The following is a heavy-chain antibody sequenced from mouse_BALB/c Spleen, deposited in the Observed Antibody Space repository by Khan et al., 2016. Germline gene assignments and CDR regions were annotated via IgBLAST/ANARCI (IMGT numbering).Heavy chain of an antibody. D-gene: IGHD1-1*01. CDR2: INPSNGGT. V-gene: IGHV1-53*01. Sequence: QVQLKQSGAELVKPGASVTLSCKASGYTFTSYYMYWVKQRPGQGLEWIGEINPSNGGTNFNETFKSKATLTVDKSYSTAYMQHSSLASEDSAVAYCASGGCYDSSYRDYFNYWGQGTTLTVS. CDR1: GYTFTSYY. CDR3: ASGGCYDSSYRDYFNY. J-gene: IGHJ2*01.